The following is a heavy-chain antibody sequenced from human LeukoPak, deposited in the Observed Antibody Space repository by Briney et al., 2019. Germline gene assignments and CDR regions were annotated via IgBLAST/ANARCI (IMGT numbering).Heavy chain of an antibody. J-gene: IGHJ4*02. CDR2: IYYSGST. D-gene: IGHD3-10*01. V-gene: IGHV4-59*01. CDR3: ASHYALGREFDY. CDR1: GGSISSYY. Sequence: SETLSLTCTVSGGSISSYYWSWIRQPPGKGLEWIGYIYYSGSTNYNPSLKSRVTISVDTSKNQFSLKLSSVTAADTAVYYCASHYALGREFDYWGQGTLVTVSS.